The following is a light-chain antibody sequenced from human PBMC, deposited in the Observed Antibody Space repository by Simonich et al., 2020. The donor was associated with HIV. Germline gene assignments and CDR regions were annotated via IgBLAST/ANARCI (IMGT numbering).Light chain of an antibody. CDR1: QSLLHSDGKTY. CDR3: MQRKEFPLT. Sequence: DIVMTQTPLSLSVTPGQPASISCKSSQSLLHSDGKTYLDWYLQKPGQSPQLLIYMISYRASGVPDRFSGSGSGTDFTLKISRVEAEDVGVYYCMQRKEFPLTFGGGTKVEIK. J-gene: IGKJ4*01. V-gene: IGKV2-40*01. CDR2: MIS.